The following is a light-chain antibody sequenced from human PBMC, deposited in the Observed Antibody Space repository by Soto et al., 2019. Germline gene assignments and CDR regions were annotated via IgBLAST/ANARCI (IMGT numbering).Light chain of an antibody. CDR1: SNDVGGYNY. Sequence: QSALTQPASVSGSPGQSITISCTGTSNDVGGYNYVSWYQQHPGKAPKLMIYEVSNWPSGVSNRFSGSKSGNTDSLTISGLQAEDEADYYCSSYTNSNTQVFGGGTQLTVL. J-gene: IGLJ3*02. CDR3: SSYTNSNTQV. V-gene: IGLV2-14*01. CDR2: EVS.